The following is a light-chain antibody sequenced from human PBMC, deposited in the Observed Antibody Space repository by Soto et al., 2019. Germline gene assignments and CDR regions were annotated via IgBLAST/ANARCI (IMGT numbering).Light chain of an antibody. CDR2: GAS. CDR3: QQYGDSPET. J-gene: IGKJ1*01. CDR1: QSVASNY. V-gene: IGKV3-20*01. Sequence: EIVLTQSPGTLSLSPGERATLSCRASQSVASNYLAWYQLKPGQAPRLLIYGASIRATSIPDRFGGSGSETDFTLTISRLEPEDFAVYFCQQYGDSPETFGQGTKVEIK.